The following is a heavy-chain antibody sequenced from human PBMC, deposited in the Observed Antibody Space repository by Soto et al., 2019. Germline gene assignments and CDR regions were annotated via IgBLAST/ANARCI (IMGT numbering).Heavy chain of an antibody. Sequence: GASVKVSCKASGYTFTSYYMHWVRQAPGQGLEWMGIINPSGGSTSYAQKFQGRVTMTRDTSTSTVYMELSSLRSEDTAVYYCAXRRRGATVTKRGDAFDIWGQGTMVTVSS. CDR2: INPSGGST. D-gene: IGHD4-17*01. CDR1: GYTFTSYY. J-gene: IGHJ3*02. V-gene: IGHV1-46*01. CDR3: AXRRRGATVTKRGDAFDI.